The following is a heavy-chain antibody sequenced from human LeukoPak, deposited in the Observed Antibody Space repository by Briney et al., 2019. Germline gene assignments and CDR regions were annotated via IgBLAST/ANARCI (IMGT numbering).Heavy chain of an antibody. CDR2: IYYSGST. CDR3: AREAGTYYDFWSGYYRGPSFDY. V-gene: IGHV4-59*01. Sequence: PSETLSLTCTVSGGSISSYYWSWIRQPPGKGLEWIGYIYYSGSTNYNPSLKSRVTISVDTSKNQFSLKLSSVTAADTAVYYCAREAGTYYDFWSGYYRGPSFDYWGQGTLVTVSS. D-gene: IGHD3-3*01. J-gene: IGHJ4*02. CDR1: GGSISSYY.